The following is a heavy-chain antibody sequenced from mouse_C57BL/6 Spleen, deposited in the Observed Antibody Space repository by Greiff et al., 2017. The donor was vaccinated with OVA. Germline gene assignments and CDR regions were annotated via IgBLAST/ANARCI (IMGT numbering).Heavy chain of an antibody. CDR1: GYSFTGYF. CDR3: ARRGYGNYEGYFDV. CDR2: INPYNGDT. Sequence: VQLQQSGPELVKPGDSVKISCKASGYSFTGYFMNWVMQSHGKSLEWIGRINPYNGDTFYNQKFKGKATLTVDKSSSTAHMELRSLTSEDSAVYYCARRGYGNYEGYFDVWGTGTTVTVSS. V-gene: IGHV1-20*01. J-gene: IGHJ1*03. D-gene: IGHD2-1*01.